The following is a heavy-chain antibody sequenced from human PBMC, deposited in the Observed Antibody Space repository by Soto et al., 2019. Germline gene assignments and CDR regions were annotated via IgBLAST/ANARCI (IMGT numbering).Heavy chain of an antibody. D-gene: IGHD3-3*01. Sequence: GGSLRLSCAASGFTFSNAWMSWVRQAPGKGLEWVGRIKSKTDGGTTDYAAPVKGRFTISRDDSKNTLYLQMNSLKTEDTAVYYCTTVSVLELLLLVPQNYYYYMDVWGKGITVTVSS. V-gene: IGHV3-15*01. CDR2: IKSKTDGGTT. CDR1: GFTFSNAW. CDR3: TTVSVLELLLLVPQNYYYYMDV. J-gene: IGHJ6*03.